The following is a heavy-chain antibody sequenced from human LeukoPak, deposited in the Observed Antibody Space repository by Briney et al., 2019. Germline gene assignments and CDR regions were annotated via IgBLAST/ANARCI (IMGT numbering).Heavy chain of an antibody. D-gene: IGHD3-22*01. CDR2: IYPGDSDT. Sequence: GESLKISCKGSGYSFTSYWIGWVRQMPGKGLEWMGIIYPGDSDTRYSPSFQGQVTISADKSICTAYLQWSSLKASDTAMYYCARLWSYYDSSGYPDDTDDDWGQGTLVTVSS. CDR3: ARLWSYYDSSGYPDDTDDD. J-gene: IGHJ4*02. V-gene: IGHV5-51*01. CDR1: GYSFTSYW.